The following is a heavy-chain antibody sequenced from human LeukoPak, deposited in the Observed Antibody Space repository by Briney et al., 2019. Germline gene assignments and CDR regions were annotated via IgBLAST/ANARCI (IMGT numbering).Heavy chain of an antibody. D-gene: IGHD6-25*01. CDR2: INSDGRRT. V-gene: IGHV3-74*01. CDR1: GFTFNTYW. CDR3: ARDGTPHYTTGWVFFDY. Sequence: GGSLRLSCAASGFTFNTYWMHWVRQAPGKGLVWVSRINSDGRRTTYADSLKGRFTISRDNAKNTLYLQMNSLRAEDTAVYYCARDGTPHYTTGWVFFDYWGQGTLVTVSS. J-gene: IGHJ4*02.